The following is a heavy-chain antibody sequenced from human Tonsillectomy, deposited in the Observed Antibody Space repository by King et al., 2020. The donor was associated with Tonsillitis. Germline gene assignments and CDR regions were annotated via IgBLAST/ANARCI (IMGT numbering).Heavy chain of an antibody. CDR1: GDSISSYS. J-gene: IGHJ4*02. CDR3: ASLYGDYVWGHYYFDY. V-gene: IGHV4-59*01. D-gene: IGHD4-17*01. CDR2: IYNSGST. Sequence: VQLQESGPGLVKPSETLSLTCSVSGDSISSYSWSWIRQPPGNGLEWVGYIYNSGSTHYNPSLKCRVHISVDTSKNQFPLKLNSVTVADTAVYYCASLYGDYVWGHYYFDYWGQGTLVTVSS.